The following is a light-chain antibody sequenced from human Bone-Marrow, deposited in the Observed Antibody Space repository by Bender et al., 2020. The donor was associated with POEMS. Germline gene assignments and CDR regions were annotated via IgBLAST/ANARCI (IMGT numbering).Light chain of an antibody. CDR3: QSHDTSLSVV. Sequence: QSVLTQPPSVSGAPGQRVTISCTGGSSNIGAGYDVHWYQQLPGAAPKLLIYANRIRPSGVPDRFSGSNSGTSASLAITGLQAEDEADYYCQSHDTSLSVVFGGGTKLTVL. CDR1: SSNIGAGYD. V-gene: IGLV1-40*01. J-gene: IGLJ3*02. CDR2: ANR.